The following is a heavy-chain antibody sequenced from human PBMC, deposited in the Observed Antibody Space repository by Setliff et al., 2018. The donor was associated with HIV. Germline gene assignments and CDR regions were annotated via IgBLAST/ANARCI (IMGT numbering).Heavy chain of an antibody. Sequence: SETLSLTCTVSGGSISSHYWSWIRQPPGKGLEWIGSIHYSGSTNYNPSLKSRVTISVDTSKNQFSLKLSSVTAADTALYFCAREAYFFASGTYYFDSWSQGTLVTVSS. CDR1: GGSISSHY. CDR3: AREAYFFASGTYYFDS. CDR2: IHYSGST. V-gene: IGHV4-59*11. J-gene: IGHJ4*02. D-gene: IGHD3-10*01.